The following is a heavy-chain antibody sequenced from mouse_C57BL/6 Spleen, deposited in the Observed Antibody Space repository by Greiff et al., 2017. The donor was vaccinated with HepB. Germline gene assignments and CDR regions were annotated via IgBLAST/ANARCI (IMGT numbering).Heavy chain of an antibody. V-gene: IGHV2-9-1*01. CDR1: GFSLTSYA. J-gene: IGHJ4*01. CDR3: ARKRYDYDGLYAMDD. CDR2: IWTGGGT. D-gene: IGHD2-4*01. Sequence: VKLMESGPGLVAPSQSLSITCTVSGFSLTSYAISWVRQPPGKGLEWLGVIWTGGGTNYNSALKSRLSISKDNSKSQVFLKMNSLQTDDTARYYCARKRYDYDGLYAMDDWGQGTAVTVSS.